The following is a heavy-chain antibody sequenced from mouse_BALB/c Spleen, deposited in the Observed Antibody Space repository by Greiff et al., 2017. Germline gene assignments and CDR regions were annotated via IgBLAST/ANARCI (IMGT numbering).Heavy chain of an antibody. CDR1: GFTFNTYA. J-gene: IGHJ4*01. CDR3: VRQSGTGGAMDY. D-gene: IGHD4-1*01. V-gene: IGHV10-1*02. Sequence: DVHLVESGGGLVQPKGSLKLSCAASGFTFNTYAMNWVRQAPGKGLEWVARIRSKSNNYATYYADSVKDRFTISRDDSQSMLYLQMNNLKTEDTAMYYCVRQSGTGGAMDYWGQGTSVTVSS. CDR2: IRSKSNNYAT.